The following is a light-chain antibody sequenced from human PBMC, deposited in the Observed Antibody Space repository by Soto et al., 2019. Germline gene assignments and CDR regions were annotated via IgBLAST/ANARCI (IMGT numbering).Light chain of an antibody. Sequence: EIVLTQSPGTLSLSPWERTTLSCRASQSVSSNFLDWYQQKPGQAPRLLIYGTSSRATGIPDRFSDSGSGTDFTLTISRLEPEDFAVYYCQQYHNSPPTFGQGTKVDIK. CDR3: QQYHNSPPT. CDR2: GTS. J-gene: IGKJ1*01. CDR1: QSVSSNF. V-gene: IGKV3-20*01.